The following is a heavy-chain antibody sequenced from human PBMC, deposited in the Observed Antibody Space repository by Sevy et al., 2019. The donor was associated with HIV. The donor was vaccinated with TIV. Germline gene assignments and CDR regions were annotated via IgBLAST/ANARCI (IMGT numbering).Heavy chain of an antibody. D-gene: IGHD3-16*02. CDR1: GFTFSSYA. V-gene: IGHV3-23*01. CDR2: ISGSGGST. Sequence: GGSLRLSCAASGFTFSSYAMSWVRQAPGKGLEWVSAISGSGGSTYYADSVKGRFTISRDNSKNTMYLQMNSLRAEDTAVYYCAKAMIVSPDFDYWGQGTLVTVSS. CDR3: AKAMIVSPDFDY. J-gene: IGHJ4*02.